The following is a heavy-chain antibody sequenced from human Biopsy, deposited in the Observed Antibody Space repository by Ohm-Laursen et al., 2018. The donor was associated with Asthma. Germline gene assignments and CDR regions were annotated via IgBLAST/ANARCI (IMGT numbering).Heavy chain of an antibody. D-gene: IGHD6-13*01. CDR2: ISGNSGIT. CDR1: GFTFRAHA. Sequence: SLRLSCAASGFTFRAHAMSWVRQAPGKGLEWVSTISGNSGITYYADSVKGRFTISRDNSQNTLYLHMDSLSAEDTAVYYCAKDRSGSWYGFEYWGQGALVPDSS. J-gene: IGHJ4*02. CDR3: AKDRSGSWYGFEY. V-gene: IGHV3-23*01.